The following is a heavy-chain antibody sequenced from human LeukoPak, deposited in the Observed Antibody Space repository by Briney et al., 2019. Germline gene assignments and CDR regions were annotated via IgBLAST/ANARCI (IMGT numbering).Heavy chain of an antibody. J-gene: IGHJ4*02. CDR1: GGSISSGGYY. V-gene: IGHV4-61*02. CDR3: AREWKVNAGELGY. CDR2: IYTSGST. Sequence: SQTLSLTCTVSGGSISSGGYYWSWIRQPAGKGLEWIGRIYTSGSTNYNPSLKSRVTISVDTSKNQFSMKLSSVTAADTAVYYCAREWKVNAGELGYWGQGTLVTVTS. D-gene: IGHD2-21*01.